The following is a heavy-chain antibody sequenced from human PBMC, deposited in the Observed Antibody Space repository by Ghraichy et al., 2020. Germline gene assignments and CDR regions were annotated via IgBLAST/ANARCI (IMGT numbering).Heavy chain of an antibody. CDR2: ISVTGENT. J-gene: IGHJ4*02. Sequence: GSLRLSCAASQLSFNADAMSWVRQAPGTGLEWVSSISVTGENTYHADSVKGRFTISRDNSNKTLYLEMNSLRVEDTATYYCAKMMFRTSSGPIDDWGQGILVTVSS. CDR3: AKMMFRTSSGPIDD. CDR1: QLSFNADA. D-gene: IGHD6-6*01. V-gene: IGHV3-23*01.